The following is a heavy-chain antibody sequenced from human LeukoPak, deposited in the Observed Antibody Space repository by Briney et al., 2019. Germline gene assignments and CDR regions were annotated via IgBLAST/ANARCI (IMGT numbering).Heavy chain of an antibody. CDR2: IIPIFGTA. Sequence: SVKLSCKASGGTFSTYAISWVRHAPGHGLEWMGGIIPIFGTANYAQKFQGRVTITADESTSTAYMELSSLRSEDTAVYYCASSFRVVPAAPSDYYYMDVWGKGTTVTVSS. D-gene: IGHD2-2*01. CDR1: GGTFSTYA. V-gene: IGHV1-69*01. J-gene: IGHJ6*03. CDR3: ASSFRVVPAAPSDYYYMDV.